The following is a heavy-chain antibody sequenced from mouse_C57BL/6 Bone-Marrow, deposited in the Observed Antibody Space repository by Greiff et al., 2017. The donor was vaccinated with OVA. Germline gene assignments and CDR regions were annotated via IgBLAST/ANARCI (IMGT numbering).Heavy chain of an antibody. V-gene: IGHV7-3*01. CDR3: ARSCGNYGWYFDV. J-gene: IGHJ1*03. D-gene: IGHD2-1*01. Sequence: EVNVVESGGGLVQPGGSLSLSCAASGFTFTDYYMSWVRQPPGKALEWLGFIRNKANGYTTESSASVKGRFTISRDNSQSILYLQMNALRADDSATYYCARSCGNYGWYFDVWGTGTTVTVSS. CDR2: IRNKANGYTT. CDR1: GFTFTDYY.